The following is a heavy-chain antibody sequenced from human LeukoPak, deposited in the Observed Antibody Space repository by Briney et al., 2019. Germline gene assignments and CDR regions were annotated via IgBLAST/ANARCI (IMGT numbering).Heavy chain of an antibody. V-gene: IGHV3-23*01. Sequence: GGTLRLSCAASGFSFSSHGMSWVRQAPGKGLEWVSGIIGGAGSTYYADSVKGRFTISRDNSKNTLYLQMNSLRAEDTAVYCCAKSYRGNYYAADYWGQGTLVTVSS. CDR2: IIGGAGST. J-gene: IGHJ4*02. CDR3: AKSYRGNYYAADY. D-gene: IGHD1-26*01. CDR1: GFSFSSHG.